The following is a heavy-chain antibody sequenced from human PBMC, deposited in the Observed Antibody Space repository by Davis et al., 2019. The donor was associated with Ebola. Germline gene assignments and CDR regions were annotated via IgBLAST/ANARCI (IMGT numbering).Heavy chain of an antibody. J-gene: IGHJ4*02. CDR3: TRRGTVVTPDY. D-gene: IGHD4-23*01. CDR2: MRSKGFGGTT. Sequence: GESLKISCRGSGFTFGYYAMSWVRQAPGKGLEWVGFMRSKGFGGTTEYAASVKGRFTISRDDSKGIAYLQMNSLTTEDTAVYYCTRRGTVVTPDYWGQGTLVTVSS. CDR1: GFTFGYYA. V-gene: IGHV3-49*04.